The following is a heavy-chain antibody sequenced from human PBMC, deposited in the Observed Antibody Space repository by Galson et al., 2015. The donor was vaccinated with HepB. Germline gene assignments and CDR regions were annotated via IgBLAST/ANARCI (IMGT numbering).Heavy chain of an antibody. CDR1: GFTFSNYW. CDR3: AWRNNMNV. J-gene: IGHJ6*04. CDR2: IKYDGSEK. Sequence: SLRLSCATSGFTFSNYWMTWVRQAPGKGLEWMANIKYDGSEKNYVDSVKGRFAISRDNAKNSVSLQMNSLGAEDTAVYYCAWRNNMNVWGKGTTVIVSS. V-gene: IGHV3-7*03.